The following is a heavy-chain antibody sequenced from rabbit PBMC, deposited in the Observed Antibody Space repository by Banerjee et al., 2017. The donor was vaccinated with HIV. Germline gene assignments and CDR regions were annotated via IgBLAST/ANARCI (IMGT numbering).Heavy chain of an antibody. J-gene: IGHJ4*01. Sequence: QEQLVESGGGLVTLGGSLKLSCKASGIDFNSYGISWVRQAPGKGLEWIAYIYPDYGSTNYARWVNGRFTISKTSSTTVTLQMTSLTAADTATYFCARDGAGYAGYGYARLWGPGTLVTVS. CDR3: ARDGAGYAGYGYARL. CDR1: GIDFNSYG. D-gene: IGHD6-1*01. CDR2: IYPDYGST. V-gene: IGHV1S45*01.